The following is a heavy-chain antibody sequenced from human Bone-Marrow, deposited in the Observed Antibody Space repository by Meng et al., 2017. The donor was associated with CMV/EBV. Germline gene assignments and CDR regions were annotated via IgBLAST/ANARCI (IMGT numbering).Heavy chain of an antibody. D-gene: IGHD4-11*01. J-gene: IGHJ6*02. CDR3: AKDLAPTDYYYYYGMDV. V-gene: IGHV3-66*01. CDR1: GFTVSSNY. Sequence: GGSLRLSCAASGFTVSSNYMSWVRQAPGKGLEWVSVIYSGGSTYYADSVKGRFTISRDNSKNTLYLQMNSLRAEDTAVYYCAKDLAPTDYYYYYGMDVWGQGTTVTVSS. CDR2: IYSGGST.